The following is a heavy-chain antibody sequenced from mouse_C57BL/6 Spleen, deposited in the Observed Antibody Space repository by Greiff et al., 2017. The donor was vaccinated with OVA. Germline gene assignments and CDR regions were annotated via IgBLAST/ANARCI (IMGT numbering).Heavy chain of an antibody. J-gene: IGHJ4*01. Sequence: QVQLQQSGPELVKPGASVKISCKASGYAFSSSWMNWVKQRPGKGLEWIGRIYPGDGDTNYNGKFKGKATLTADKSSSTAYMQLSSLTSEDSAVYFCARWAIYYGKGAMDDWGQGTSVTVSS. V-gene: IGHV1-82*01. CDR2: IYPGDGDT. CDR1: GYAFSSSW. D-gene: IGHD2-1*01. CDR3: ARWAIYYGKGAMDD.